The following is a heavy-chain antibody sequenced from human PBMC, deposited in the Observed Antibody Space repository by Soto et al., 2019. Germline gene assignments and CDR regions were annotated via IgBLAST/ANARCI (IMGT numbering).Heavy chain of an antibody. CDR1: GFTFSSYG. J-gene: IGHJ6*02. CDR2: ISYDGSNK. Sequence: GGSLRLSCAASGFTFSSYGMHWVRQAPGKGLEWVAVISYDGSNKYYADSVKGRFTISRDNSKNTLYLQMNSLRAEDTAVYYCAKALRGARNYYYYGMDVWGQGTTVTVSS. V-gene: IGHV3-30*18. CDR3: AKALRGARNYYYYGMDV. D-gene: IGHD1-26*01.